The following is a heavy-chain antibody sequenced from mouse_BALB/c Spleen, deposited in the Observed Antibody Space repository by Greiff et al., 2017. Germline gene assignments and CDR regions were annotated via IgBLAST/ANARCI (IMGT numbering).Heavy chain of an antibody. D-gene: IGHD1-1*01. CDR1: GFTFSSYT. CDR3: TRDEDYYCSSYGWYFDV. J-gene: IGHJ1*01. Sequence: EVKLMESGGVLVKPGGSLKLSCAASGFTFSSYTMSWVRQTPEKRLEWVATISSGGSYTYYPDSVKGRFTISRDNAKNTLYLQMSSLKSEDTAMYYCTRDEDYYCSSYGWYFDVWGAGTTVTVSS. CDR2: ISSGGSYT. V-gene: IGHV5-6-4*01.